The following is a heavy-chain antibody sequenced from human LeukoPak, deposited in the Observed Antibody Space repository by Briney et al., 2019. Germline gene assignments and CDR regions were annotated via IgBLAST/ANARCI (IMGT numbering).Heavy chain of an antibody. CDR2: ISYDGSNK. CDR3: AKEGEWELAAWYFDL. V-gene: IGHV3-30*18. D-gene: IGHD1-26*01. J-gene: IGHJ2*01. Sequence: PGRSLRLSCAASGSTFSSYGMRWVRQAPGKGLEWVAVISYDGSNKYYADSVKERFTISRDNSKNTLYLQMNSLRAEDTAVYYCAKEGEWELAAWYFDLWGRGTLVTVSS. CDR1: GSTFSSYG.